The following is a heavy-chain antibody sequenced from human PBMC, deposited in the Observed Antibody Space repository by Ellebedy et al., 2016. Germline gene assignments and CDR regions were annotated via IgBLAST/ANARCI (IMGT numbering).Heavy chain of an antibody. CDR1: GFTFSSYS. CDR2: ISSSSSTI. V-gene: IGHV3-48*04. D-gene: IGHD1-26*01. J-gene: IGHJ4*02. Sequence: GGSLRLSXAASGFTFSSYSMNWVRQAPGKGLEWVSYISSSSSTIYYADSVKGRFTISRDNAKNSLYLQMNSLRAEDTAVYYCARGEWELDYWGQGTLVTVSS. CDR3: ARGEWELDY.